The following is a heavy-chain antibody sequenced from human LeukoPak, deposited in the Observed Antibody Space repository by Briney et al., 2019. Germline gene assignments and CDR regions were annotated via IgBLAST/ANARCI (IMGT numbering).Heavy chain of an antibody. D-gene: IGHD3-3*01. CDR2: INPNSGGT. CDR1: GYTFTGYY. CDR3: AREMGDFWSGYYADY. V-gene: IGHV1-2*02. J-gene: IGHJ4*02. Sequence: GASVKVSCKASGYTFTGYYMHWVRQAPGQGLEWMGWINPNSGGTNYAQKSQGRVTMTRDTSISTAYMELSRLRSDDTAVYYCAREMGDFWSGYYADYWGQGTLVTVSS.